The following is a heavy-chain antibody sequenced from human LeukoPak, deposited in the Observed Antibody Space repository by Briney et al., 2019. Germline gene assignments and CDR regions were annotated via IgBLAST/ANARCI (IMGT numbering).Heavy chain of an antibody. CDR2: IVVGSGNT. D-gene: IGHD7-27*01. Sequence: SVKVSCKASGFTFTSSAVQWVRQTRGQRLEWIGWIVVGSGNTNYAQKFQERVTITRDMSTSTAYMELSSLRSEDTAVYYCAAALDWGSFDYWGQGTLVTVSS. V-gene: IGHV1-58*01. J-gene: IGHJ4*02. CDR3: AAALDWGSFDY. CDR1: GFTFTSSA.